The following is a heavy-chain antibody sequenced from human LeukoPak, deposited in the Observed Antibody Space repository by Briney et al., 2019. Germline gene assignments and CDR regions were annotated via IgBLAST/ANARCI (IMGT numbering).Heavy chain of an antibody. J-gene: IGHJ3*02. Sequence: GGSLRLSCAASGFTFSSYWMSWVRQAPGKGLEWVANIKQDGSEKYYVDSVKGRFTVSRDNAKNSLYLQMNSLRAEDTAVYYCARDGVPAGIRDAFDIWGQGTMVTVSS. CDR1: GFTFSSYW. CDR3: ARDGVPAGIRDAFDI. CDR2: IKQDGSEK. V-gene: IGHV3-7*01. D-gene: IGHD2-2*01.